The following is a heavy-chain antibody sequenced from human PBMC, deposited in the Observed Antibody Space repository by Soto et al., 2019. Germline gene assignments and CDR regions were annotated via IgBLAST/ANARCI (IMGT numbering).Heavy chain of an antibody. V-gene: IGHV4-34*01. J-gene: IGHJ1*01. CDR1: GGSFSGYY. Sequence: SETLSLTCAVYGGSFSGYYWSWIRQPPGKGLEWIGEINHSGSTNYNPFLKSRVTISVDTSKNQFSLKLSSVTAADTAVYYCARGKRSIVATTQYFQHWGQGTLVTVS. CDR2: INHSGST. D-gene: IGHD5-12*01. CDR3: ARGKRSIVATTQYFQH.